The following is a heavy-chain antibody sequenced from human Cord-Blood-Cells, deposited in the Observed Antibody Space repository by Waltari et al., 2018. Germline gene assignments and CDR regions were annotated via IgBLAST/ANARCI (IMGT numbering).Heavy chain of an antibody. D-gene: IGHD3-10*01. CDR1: GFSLSTSGVG. CDR2: IYWNDDK. CDR3: AHVPVRGVDPGKFDP. Sequence: QITLKESGPTLVKPTQTLTLTCTFSGFSLSTSGVGVGWIRQPPGKALEWLALIYWNDDKRYSPSLKSRLTITKDTSKNQVVLTMTNMDPVDTATYYCAHVPVRGVDPGKFDPWGQGTLVTVSS. V-gene: IGHV2-5*01. J-gene: IGHJ5*02.